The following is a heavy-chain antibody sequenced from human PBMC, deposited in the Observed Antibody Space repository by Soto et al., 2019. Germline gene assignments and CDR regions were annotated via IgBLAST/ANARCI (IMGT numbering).Heavy chain of an antibody. CDR2: IIPIFGTA. Sequence: PGGSLRLSCAASGFTFSSYAISWVRQAPGQGLEWMGGIIPIFGTANYAQKFQGRVTITADESTSTAYMELSSLRSEDTAVYYCARGAYYYDSSGYYLAYWGQGTLVTVSS. J-gene: IGHJ4*02. CDR3: ARGAYYYDSSGYYLAY. D-gene: IGHD3-22*01. V-gene: IGHV1-69*01. CDR1: GFTFSSYA.